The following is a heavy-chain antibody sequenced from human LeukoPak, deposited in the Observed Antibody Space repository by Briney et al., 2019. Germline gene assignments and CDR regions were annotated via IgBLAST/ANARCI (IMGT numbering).Heavy chain of an antibody. CDR1: GGSISSGSYY. V-gene: IGHV4-61*02. CDR3: ARGTYEWSGTKYYFDY. CDR2: IYTSGST. Sequence: SETLSLTCTVSGGSISSGSYYWSWIRQPAGKGLEWMGCIYTSGSTNYNPSLKSRVTITVDTSKNQFSLKLSSVTAADTAVYYCARGTYEWSGTKYYFDYWGQGTLVTVSS. D-gene: IGHD3-3*01. J-gene: IGHJ4*02.